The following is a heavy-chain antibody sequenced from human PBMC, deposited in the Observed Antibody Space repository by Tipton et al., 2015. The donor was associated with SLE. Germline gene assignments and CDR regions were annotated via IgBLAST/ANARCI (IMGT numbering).Heavy chain of an antibody. V-gene: IGHV3-30*02. CDR2: IRYDGSNK. CDR1: GFTFSSYG. Sequence: SLRLSCAASGFTFSSYGMHWVRQAPGKGLEWVAFIRYDGSNKYYADSVKGRFTISRDNSKNTLYLQMNSLRAEDTAVYYCARDKYCGGDCYAFDIWGQGTMVTVSS. J-gene: IGHJ3*02. CDR3: ARDKYCGGDCYAFDI. D-gene: IGHD2-21*01.